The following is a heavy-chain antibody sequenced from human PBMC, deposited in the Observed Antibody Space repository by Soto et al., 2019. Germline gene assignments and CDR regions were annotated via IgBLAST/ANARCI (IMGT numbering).Heavy chain of an antibody. V-gene: IGHV4-34*01. CDR1: GGSFSGYY. J-gene: IGHJ6*02. D-gene: IGHD1-26*01. Sequence: SETLSLTCAVYGGSFSGYYWSWIRQPPGKGLEWIGEINNSVSTNYNPSPKSRVTISVDTSKNQFSLKLSSVTAADTAVYYCARVLTARELIISGYYYYYYGMDVWGQGTRVTVSS. CDR3: ARVLTARELIISGYYYYYYGMDV. CDR2: INNSVST.